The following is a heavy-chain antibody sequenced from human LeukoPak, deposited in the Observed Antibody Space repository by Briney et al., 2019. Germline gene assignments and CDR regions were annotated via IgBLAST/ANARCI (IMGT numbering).Heavy chain of an antibody. Sequence: SETLSLTCAVYGGSFSGYYWSWIRQPPGKGLEWIGEINHSGSTNYNPSLKSRVTISVDTSKNQFSLKLSSVTAADTAVYYCAKPKRIAVAGTVYYYMDVWGKGTTVTVSS. V-gene: IGHV4-34*01. CDR3: AKPKRIAVAGTVYYYMDV. J-gene: IGHJ6*03. D-gene: IGHD6-19*01. CDR2: INHSGST. CDR1: GGSFSGYY.